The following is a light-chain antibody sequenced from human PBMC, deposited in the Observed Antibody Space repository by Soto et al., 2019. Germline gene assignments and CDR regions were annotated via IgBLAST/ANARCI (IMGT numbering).Light chain of an antibody. CDR3: QQYNNWPIT. J-gene: IGKJ5*01. CDR2: GAS. Sequence: EVLMTQSPATLSVSPGERATLSCRASQSVSSNLAWYQQKPGQTPRLLVYGASTRATGFPARFSGSGSGTEFTLIISSLQSEDFAVYYCQQYNNWPITFGQGTRLEIK. CDR1: QSVSSN. V-gene: IGKV3-15*01.